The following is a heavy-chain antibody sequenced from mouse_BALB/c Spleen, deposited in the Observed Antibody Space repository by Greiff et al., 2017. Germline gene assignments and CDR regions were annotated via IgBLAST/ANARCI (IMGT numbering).Heavy chain of an antibody. V-gene: IGHV1S135*01. J-gene: IGHJ4*01. CDR2: IDPFNGGT. Sequence: VHVKQSGPELMKPGASVKISCKASGYSFTSYYMHWVKQSHGKSLEWIGYIDPFNGGTSYNQKFKGKATLTVDKSSSTAYMHLSSLTSEDSAVYYCARPRRGGFSMDYWGQGTSVTVSS. D-gene: IGHD1-1*02. CDR3: ARPRRGGFSMDY. CDR1: GYSFTSYY.